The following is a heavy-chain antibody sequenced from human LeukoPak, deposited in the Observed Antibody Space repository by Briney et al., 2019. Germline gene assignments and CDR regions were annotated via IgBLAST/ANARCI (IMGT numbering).Heavy chain of an antibody. CDR2: ISVSGGST. CDR3: AKVRFGVTARYYFDY. J-gene: IGHJ4*02. Sequence: QPGGSLRLSCATSGFTFSTYAMNWARQAPGKGLEWVSVISVSGGSTYYADSVKGRFTISRDNSKNTLYLQMNSLRAEDTAVYYCAKVRFGVTARYYFDYWGQGTLVTVSS. D-gene: IGHD3-10*01. CDR1: GFTFSTYA. V-gene: IGHV3-23*01.